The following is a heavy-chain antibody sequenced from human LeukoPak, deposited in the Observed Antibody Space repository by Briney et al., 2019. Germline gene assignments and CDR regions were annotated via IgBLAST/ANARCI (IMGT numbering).Heavy chain of an antibody. D-gene: IGHD3-10*01. CDR2: INPNSGGT. CDR3: ARGTHGRSSVSRITMVRGVNFDY. Sequence: ASVKVSCKASGYTFTGYYMHWVRQAPGQGLEWMGWINPNSGGTNYAQKFQGRVTMTRDTSISTAYMELSRLRSDDTAVYYCARGTHGRSSVSRITMVRGVNFDYWGQGTLVTVSS. CDR1: GYTFTGYY. V-gene: IGHV1-2*02. J-gene: IGHJ4*02.